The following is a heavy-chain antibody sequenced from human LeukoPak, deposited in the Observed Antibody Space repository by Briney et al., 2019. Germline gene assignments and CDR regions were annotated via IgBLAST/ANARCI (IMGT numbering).Heavy chain of an antibody. CDR3: ARGLYGDREFQH. Sequence: SETLSLTCAVYGGSFSGYYWSWIRQPPGKGLEWIGYIYYSGSTNYNPSLKSRVTISVDTSKNQFSLKLSSVTAADTAVYYCARGLYGDREFQHWGQGTLVTVSS. D-gene: IGHD4-17*01. CDR2: IYYSGST. CDR1: GGSFSGYY. V-gene: IGHV4-59*01. J-gene: IGHJ1*01.